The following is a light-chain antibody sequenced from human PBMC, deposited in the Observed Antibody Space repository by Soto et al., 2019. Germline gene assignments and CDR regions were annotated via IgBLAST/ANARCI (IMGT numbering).Light chain of an antibody. V-gene: IGKV1-5*03. CDR3: QHYNSSSEA. J-gene: IGKJ1*01. CDR2: KAY. Sequence: DIQMSQAPSTLSGSVGDRVTIPCRASQTISSWLAWYQQKPGKAPKILIYKAYTLKSGVKSRFSGSGSGTEFTLIISSLPPDDFAPYYCQHYNSSSEAFGPGTQVEIK. CDR1: QTISSW.